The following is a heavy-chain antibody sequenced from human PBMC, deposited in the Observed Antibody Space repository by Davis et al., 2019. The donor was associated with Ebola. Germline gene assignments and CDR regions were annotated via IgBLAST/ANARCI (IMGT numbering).Heavy chain of an antibody. J-gene: IGHJ6*04. V-gene: IGHV7-4-1*02. CDR3: ARDPADIYCSGGSCYFRYYYGMDV. CDR1: GYTFTSYA. CDR2: INTNTGNP. D-gene: IGHD2-15*01. Sequence: AASVKVSCKASGYTFTSYAMNWVRQAPGQGLEWMGWINTNTGNPTYAQGFTGRFVFSLDTSVSTAYLQISSLKAEDTAVYYCARDPADIYCSGGSCYFRYYYGMDVWGKGTTVTVSS.